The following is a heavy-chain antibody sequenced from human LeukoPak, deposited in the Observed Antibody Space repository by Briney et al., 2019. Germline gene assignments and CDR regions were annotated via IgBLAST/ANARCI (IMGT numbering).Heavy chain of an antibody. D-gene: IGHD6-19*01. CDR2: ISYDESNK. Sequence: GGSLRLSCAASGFTFSSYAMHWVRQAPGKGLKWVAVISYDESNKYYADSVKGRFTISRDNSKNTLYLQMNSLRAEDTAVYYCARSRSTYSSGWYYFDYWGQGTLVTVSS. CDR1: GFTFSSYA. V-gene: IGHV3-30-3*01. J-gene: IGHJ4*02. CDR3: ARSRSTYSSGWYYFDY.